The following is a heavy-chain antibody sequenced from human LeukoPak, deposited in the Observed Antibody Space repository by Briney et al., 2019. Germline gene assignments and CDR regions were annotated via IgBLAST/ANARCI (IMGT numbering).Heavy chain of an antibody. CDR1: DGSFSGYY. D-gene: IGHD5-18*01. CDR2: INHSGST. V-gene: IGHV4-34*01. J-gene: IGHJ4*02. CDR3: ARGRHGGYSYGYPPIGFDY. Sequence: PSETLSLTCAVYDGSFSGYYWSWIRQPPGKGLEWIGEINHSGSTNYNPSLKSRVTISVDTSKNQFSLKLSSVTAADTAVYYCARGRHGGYSYGYPPIGFDYWGQGTLVTVSS.